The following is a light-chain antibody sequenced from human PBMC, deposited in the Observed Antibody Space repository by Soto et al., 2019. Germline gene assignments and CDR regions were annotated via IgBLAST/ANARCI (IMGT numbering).Light chain of an antibody. Sequence: ENVLTQSPATLSVSPGERATLSCRASQSVGSNLAWYQQKPGQAPRLLIYGASTRATGIPARFSGSGSGTEFTLTISSLQSEDFAIYFCQQYNNWPPDRTFGQGTKVEIK. J-gene: IGKJ1*01. CDR2: GAS. CDR1: QSVGSN. CDR3: QQYNNWPPDRT. V-gene: IGKV3-15*01.